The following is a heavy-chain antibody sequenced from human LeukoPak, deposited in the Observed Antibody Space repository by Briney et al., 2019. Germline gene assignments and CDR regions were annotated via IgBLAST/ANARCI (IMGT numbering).Heavy chain of an antibody. Sequence: GGSLRLSCAASGFTFKTYAMSWVRQAPGKGLEWVSGIRSSGDSTYYADSVKGRFTISGDNSRNTLYLQMNSLSAEDTAVYYCARGIEDIVVVVADGMYYFDYWGQGTLVTVSS. CDR2: IRSSGDST. V-gene: IGHV3-23*01. J-gene: IGHJ4*02. D-gene: IGHD2-15*01. CDR3: ARGIEDIVVVVADGMYYFDY. CDR1: GFTFKTYA.